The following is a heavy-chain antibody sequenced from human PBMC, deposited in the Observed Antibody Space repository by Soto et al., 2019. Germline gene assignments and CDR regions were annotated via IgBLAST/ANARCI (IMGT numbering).Heavy chain of an antibody. CDR1: GFTFSSYA. V-gene: IGHV3-23*01. CDR2: ISGSGGST. CDR3: ANSPPPYYDYYYMDV. Sequence: GGSLRLSCAASGFTFSSYAMSWVRQAPGKGLEWVSAISGSGGSTYYADSVKGRFTISRDNSKNTLYLQMNSLRAEDTAVYYCANSPPPYYDYYYMDVWGKGTTVTVSS. J-gene: IGHJ6*03.